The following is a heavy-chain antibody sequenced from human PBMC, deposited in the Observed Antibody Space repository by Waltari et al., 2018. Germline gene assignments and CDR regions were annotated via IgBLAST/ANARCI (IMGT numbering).Heavy chain of an antibody. CDR2: IYHSGSP. D-gene: IGHD5-12*01. CDR3: ARGLEMATITRGYYYYYGMDV. Sequence: VQLKDSAPGLVKPSETLSLTCAVSVYSIIIGPYWGCWVQPPWIGSAWIGSIYHSGSPYYNPYRKSRVTISVDTAKNQFSLKLSSVTAADTAVYYCARGLEMATITRGYYYYYGMDVWGQGTTVTVSS. V-gene: IGHV4-38-2*01. J-gene: IGHJ6*02. CDR1: VYSIIIGPY.